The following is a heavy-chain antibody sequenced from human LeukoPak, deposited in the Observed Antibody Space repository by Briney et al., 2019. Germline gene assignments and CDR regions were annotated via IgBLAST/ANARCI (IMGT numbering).Heavy chain of an antibody. Sequence: GGSLRLSCAGSGFTFYNYALNWVHQAPGKGLQWVAAVSGDGQRTFYADSVKGRFTIFRDNSMNTLSLQMNSLRADDTALYYCAKEQDNLLLLSHFDAWGQGILVTVSA. J-gene: IGHJ4*02. CDR3: AKEQDNLLLLSHFDA. V-gene: IGHV3-23*01. CDR1: GFTFYNYA. D-gene: IGHD1-14*01. CDR2: VSGDGQRT.